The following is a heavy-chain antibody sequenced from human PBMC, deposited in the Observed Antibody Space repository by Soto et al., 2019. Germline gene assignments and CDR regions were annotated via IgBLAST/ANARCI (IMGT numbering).Heavy chain of an antibody. V-gene: IGHV1-2*02. D-gene: IGHD3-9*01. CDR1: GYTFTGYY. CDR3: ARAPRLRYSAPDY. Sequence: ASVKVSCKASGYTFTGYYMHWVRQAPGQGLEWMGWINPNSGGTNYAQKFQGRVTMTRDTSISTAYMELSRLRSDDTAVYYCARAPRLRYSAPDYWGQGTLVTSPQ. CDR2: INPNSGGT. J-gene: IGHJ4*02.